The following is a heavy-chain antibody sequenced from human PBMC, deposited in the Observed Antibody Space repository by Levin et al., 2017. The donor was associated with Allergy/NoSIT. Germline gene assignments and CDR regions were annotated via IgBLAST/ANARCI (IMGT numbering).Heavy chain of an antibody. J-gene: IGHJ4*02. V-gene: IGHV3-23*01. CDR1: GFTVSSYA. Sequence: GGSLRLSCAASGFTVSSYAMSWVRQAPGKGLEWVSAISGSGGSTYYADSVKGRFTISRDNSKNTLYLQMNSLRAEDTAVYYCAKSTHYYGSGEDYWGQGTLVTVSS. D-gene: IGHD3-10*01. CDR3: AKSTHYYGSGEDY. CDR2: ISGSGGST.